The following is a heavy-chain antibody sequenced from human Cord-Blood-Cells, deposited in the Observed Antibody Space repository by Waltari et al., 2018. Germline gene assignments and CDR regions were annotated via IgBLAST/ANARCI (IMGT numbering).Heavy chain of an antibody. CDR3: ARRRELLGFDY. CDR1: GYSISSGYY. J-gene: IGHJ4*02. D-gene: IGHD1-26*01. V-gene: IGHV4-38-2*01. CDR2: IYHSGST. Sequence: QVQLQESGPGLVKPSETLSLTCAVSGYSISSGYYWGWIRQPPGKGLEWIGSIYHSGSTYLNPSLKSRVTISVDTSKNQFSRKLSSVTAADTAVYYCARRRELLGFDYWGQGTLVTVSS.